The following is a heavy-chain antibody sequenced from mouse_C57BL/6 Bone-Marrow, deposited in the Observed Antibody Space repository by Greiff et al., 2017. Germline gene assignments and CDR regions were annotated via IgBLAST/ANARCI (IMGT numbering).Heavy chain of an antibody. CDR1: GFTFSSYG. Sequence: EVQLLESGGDLVKPGGSLKLSCAASGFTFSSYGMSWVRQTPDKRLEWVANISSGGSYTYYPDSVKGRFTISRDNAKNTLYLQMSSLKSEDTAMYYCARQGITTVVAPYYFDYWGQGTTLTVSS. J-gene: IGHJ2*01. CDR3: ARQGITTVVAPYYFDY. CDR2: ISSGGSYT. V-gene: IGHV5-6*01. D-gene: IGHD1-1*01.